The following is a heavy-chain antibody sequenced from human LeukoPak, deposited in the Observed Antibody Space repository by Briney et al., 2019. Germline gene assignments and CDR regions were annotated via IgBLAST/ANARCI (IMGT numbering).Heavy chain of an antibody. V-gene: IGHV3-33*01. J-gene: IGHJ5*02. CDR3: ARVSVAKLSSSWYGL. D-gene: IGHD6-13*01. CDR1: GFTFSSYG. CDR2: IWYDGSNK. Sequence: GRSLRLSCAASGFTFSSYGMHWVRQAPGKGLEWVAVIWYDGSNKYYADSVKGRFTISRGNSKNTLYLQMNSLRAEDTAVYYCARVSVAKLSSSWYGLWGQGTLVTVSS.